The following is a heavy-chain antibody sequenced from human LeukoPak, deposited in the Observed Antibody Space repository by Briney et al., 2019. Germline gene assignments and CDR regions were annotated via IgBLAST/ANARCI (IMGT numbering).Heavy chain of an antibody. D-gene: IGHD4-17*01. CDR2: INPSGGNT. CDR3: ARAQGYGDCDY. Sequence: ASVKVSCKASGYTFTDYYIHWVRRAPGQGLEWMGIINPSGGNTKYAEKFQARVTMTRDTSTSTVYMDLSSLRSEDTAVYYCARAQGYGDCDYWGQGTLVTVSS. V-gene: IGHV1-46*01. J-gene: IGHJ4*02. CDR1: GYTFTDYY.